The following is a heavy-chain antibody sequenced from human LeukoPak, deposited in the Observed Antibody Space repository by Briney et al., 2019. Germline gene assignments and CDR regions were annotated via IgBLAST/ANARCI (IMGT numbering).Heavy chain of an antibody. J-gene: IGHJ4*02. CDR3: ASSGIGYCSGGSCPNYFDY. CDR2: ISYDGSNK. CDR1: GFTFSSYA. D-gene: IGHD2-15*01. V-gene: IGHV3-30-3*01. Sequence: GGSLRLSCAASGFTFSSYAMHWVRQAPGKGLEWVAVISYDGSNKYYADSVKGRFTISRDNSKNTLYLQMNSLRAEDTAVYYCASSGIGYCSGGSCPNYFDYWGRGTLVTVSS.